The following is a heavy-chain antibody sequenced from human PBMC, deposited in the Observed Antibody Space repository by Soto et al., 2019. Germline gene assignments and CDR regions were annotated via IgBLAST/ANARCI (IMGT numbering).Heavy chain of an antibody. D-gene: IGHD4-4*01. CDR2: IIPIFGTA. V-gene: IGHV1-69*13. Sequence: GASVKVSCKASGGTFSSYAISWVRQAPGQGLEWMGGIIPIFGTANYAQKFQGRVTITADESPSTAYMELSSLRSEDTAVFYCARNTVTYLGSYYVVDVWGQGTTVTVSS. CDR3: ARNTVTYLGSYYVVDV. J-gene: IGHJ6*02. CDR1: GGTFSSYA.